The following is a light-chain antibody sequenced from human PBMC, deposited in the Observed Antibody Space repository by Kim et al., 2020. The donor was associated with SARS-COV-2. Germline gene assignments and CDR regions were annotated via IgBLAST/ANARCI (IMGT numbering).Light chain of an antibody. CDR1: KLGNKY. CDR2: QDD. CDR3: QAWDSRTVV. V-gene: IGLV3-1*01. J-gene: IGLJ2*01. Sequence: SYELTQPPSVSVSPVQTASITCSGDKLGNKYVCWYQQKPGQSPVVVIYQDDKRPSGIPERISGSNSGNTATLTISGTQAMDEADYYCQAWDSRTVVFGGGTQLTVL.